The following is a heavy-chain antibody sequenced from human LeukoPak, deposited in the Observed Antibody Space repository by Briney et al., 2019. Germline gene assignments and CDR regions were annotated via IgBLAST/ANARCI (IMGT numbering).Heavy chain of an antibody. CDR1: GGSISSSNYY. Sequence: SETLSLTCTVSGGSISSSNYYWGWIRQPPGKGLEWIGSIYYSGSTYYNPSLKSRVTISVDTSKNQFSLKLTSVTAADTAVYYCARNGPFMTTVKRGFDYWGQGTLVTVSS. J-gene: IGHJ4*02. V-gene: IGHV4-39*07. CDR2: IYYSGST. D-gene: IGHD4-17*01. CDR3: ARNGPFMTTVKRGFDY.